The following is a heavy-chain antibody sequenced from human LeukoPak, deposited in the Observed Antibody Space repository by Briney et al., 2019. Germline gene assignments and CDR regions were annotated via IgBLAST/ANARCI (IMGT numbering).Heavy chain of an antibody. D-gene: IGHD6-13*01. CDR2: ISANGNTM. CDR3: ARLAAAGSYYLDS. V-gene: IGHV3-48*03. Sequence: SGGSLRLSCAASGFTFSNYELNWVRQAPGKGLEWVSYISANGNTMYYADSVRGRFTISRDNAQDSLYLQLNSLRAEDTAVYYCARLAAAGSYYLDSWGQGTLVTVSS. CDR1: GFTFSNYE. J-gene: IGHJ4*02.